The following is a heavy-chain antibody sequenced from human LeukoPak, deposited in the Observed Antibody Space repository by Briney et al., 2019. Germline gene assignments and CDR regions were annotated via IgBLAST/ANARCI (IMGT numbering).Heavy chain of an antibody. V-gene: IGHV3-23*01. Sequence: GGSLRLSCAASGFTFSSYAMSWVRQAPGKGLEWVSGISGSGVSTYYADSVKGRFTISRDNSKNTLDLQMNSLRAEDTAVYYCAKEWAQYYDSSGYYLDYWGQGTLVTVSS. CDR1: GFTFSSYA. D-gene: IGHD3-22*01. J-gene: IGHJ4*02. CDR3: AKEWAQYYDSSGYYLDY. CDR2: ISGSGVST.